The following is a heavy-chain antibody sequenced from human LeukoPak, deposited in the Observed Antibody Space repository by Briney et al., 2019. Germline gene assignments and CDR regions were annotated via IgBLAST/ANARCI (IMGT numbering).Heavy chain of an antibody. J-gene: IGHJ4*02. V-gene: IGHV7-4-1*02. D-gene: IGHD3-22*01. Sequence: GASVKVSCKASGYTFTSYAMNWVRQAPGQGLEWVGWINTNTGNPTYAQGFTGRFVFSLDTSVSTAYLQISSLKAEDTAVYYCARVSLRSNYYDSSGYYYKYWGQGTLVTVSS. CDR2: INTNTGNP. CDR1: GYTFTSYA. CDR3: ARVSLRSNYYDSSGYYYKY.